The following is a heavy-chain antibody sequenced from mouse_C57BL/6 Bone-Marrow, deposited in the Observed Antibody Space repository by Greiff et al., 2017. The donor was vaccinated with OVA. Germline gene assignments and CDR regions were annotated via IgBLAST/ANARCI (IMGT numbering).Heavy chain of an antibody. Sequence: EVKVVESGPELVKPGASVKISCKASGYSFTGYYMNWVKQSPEKSLEWIGEINPSTGGTTYNQKFKAKATLTVDKSSSTAYMQLKSLTSEDSAVYYCALDGYYYAMDYWGQGTSVTVSS. J-gene: IGHJ4*01. CDR3: ALDGYYYAMDY. D-gene: IGHD2-3*01. V-gene: IGHV1-42*01. CDR1: GYSFTGYY. CDR2: INPSTGGT.